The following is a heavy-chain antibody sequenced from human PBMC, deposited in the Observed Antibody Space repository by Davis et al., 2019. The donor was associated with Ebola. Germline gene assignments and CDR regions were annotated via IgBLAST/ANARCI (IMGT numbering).Heavy chain of an antibody. D-gene: IGHD6-6*01. V-gene: IGHV4-34*01. CDR3: AGGEYSSSSEVTDWFDP. J-gene: IGHJ5*02. Sequence: PGGSLRLSCAVYGGSFSGYYWSWIRQPPGKGLEWIGEINHSGSTNYNPSLKSRVTISVDTSKNQFSLKLSSVTAADTAVYYCAGGEYSSSSEVTDWFDPWGQGTLVTVSS. CDR2: INHSGST. CDR1: GGSFSGYY.